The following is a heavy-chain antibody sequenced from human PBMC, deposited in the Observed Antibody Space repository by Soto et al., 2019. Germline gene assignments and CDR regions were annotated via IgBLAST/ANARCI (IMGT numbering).Heavy chain of an antibody. CDR1: GFTFSTHS. CDR2: ISGDSSYI. V-gene: IGHV3-21*01. D-gene: IGHD2-15*01. J-gene: IGHJ4*02. Sequence: EVQLVESGGGLVTPGGSLRLSCAASGFTFSTHSMFWVRQAPGKGLEWVSSISGDSSYIFYADSAKGRFTISRDNAKNSLYLQMDGLRAEDTAVFYWARGGIVLVGAATRPLDYWGQGTLVTVSS. CDR3: ARGGIVLVGAATRPLDY.